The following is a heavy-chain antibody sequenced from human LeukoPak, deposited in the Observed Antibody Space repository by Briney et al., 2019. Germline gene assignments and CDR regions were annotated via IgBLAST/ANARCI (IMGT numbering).Heavy chain of an antibody. CDR3: AREFQEDYYDSSPNWFDP. J-gene: IGHJ5*02. Sequence: KTGGSLRLSCAASGFTFSSYSMNWVCQAPGKGLEWVSSISSSSYIYYADSVKGRFTISRDNAKNSLYLQMNSLRAEDTAVYYCAREFQEDYYDSSPNWFDPWGQGTLVTVSS. V-gene: IGHV3-21*01. CDR2: ISSSSYI. CDR1: GFTFSSYS. D-gene: IGHD3-22*01.